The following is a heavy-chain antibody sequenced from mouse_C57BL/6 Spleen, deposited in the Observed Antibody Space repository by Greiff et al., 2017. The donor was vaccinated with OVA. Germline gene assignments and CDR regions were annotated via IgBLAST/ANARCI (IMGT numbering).Heavy chain of an antibody. J-gene: IGHJ1*03. Sequence: VQLQQSGPELVKPGASVKIPCKASGYTFTDYNMDWVKQSHGKSLEWIGDINPNNGGTIYNQKFKGKATLTVDKSSSTAYMELRSLTSEDTAVYYCARSLYYYGSEYFDVWGTGTTVTVSS. V-gene: IGHV1-18*01. CDR3: ARSLYYYGSEYFDV. D-gene: IGHD1-1*01. CDR2: INPNNGGT. CDR1: GYTFTDYN.